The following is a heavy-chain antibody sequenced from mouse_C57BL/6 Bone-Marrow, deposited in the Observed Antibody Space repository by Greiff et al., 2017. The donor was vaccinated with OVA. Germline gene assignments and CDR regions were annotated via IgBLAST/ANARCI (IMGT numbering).Heavy chain of an antibody. CDR3: ARSLYYSKDY. J-gene: IGHJ2*01. V-gene: IGHV1-76*01. CDR2: IYPGSGNT. D-gene: IGHD2-5*01. CDR1: GYTFTDYY. Sequence: VQLQQSGAELVRPGASVKLSCKASGYTFTDYYINWVKQRPGQGLEWIARIYPGSGNTYYNEKFKGKATLTAEKSSSTAYMQLSSLTSEDSAVYFCARSLYYSKDYWGQGTTLTVSS.